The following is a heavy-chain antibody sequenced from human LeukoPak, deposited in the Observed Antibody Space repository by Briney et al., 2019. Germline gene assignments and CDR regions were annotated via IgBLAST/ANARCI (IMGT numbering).Heavy chain of an antibody. Sequence: LPGGSLRLSCAASGFTFSSYAMSWVRQAPGKGLEWVSAISGSGGSTYYADSVKGRFTISRDNSENTLYLQMNSLRAEDTAVYYCAKSYSSSTRHFDYWGQGTLVTVSS. CDR2: ISGSGGST. CDR3: AKSYSSSTRHFDY. J-gene: IGHJ4*02. D-gene: IGHD6-13*01. CDR1: GFTFSSYA. V-gene: IGHV3-23*01.